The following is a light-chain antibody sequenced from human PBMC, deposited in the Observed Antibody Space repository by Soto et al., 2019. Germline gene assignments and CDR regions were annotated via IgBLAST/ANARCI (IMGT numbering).Light chain of an antibody. CDR3: QQYGSSPT. Sequence: IALTQSPGTLSLSPGERATLSCRASQSVSHNYLAWYQQRPGQAPRLHIYGASSRATGIPDRFSGGGSGTDFTLTISRLEPEDFALYYCQQYGSSPTFGQGTRLEIK. J-gene: IGKJ5*01. CDR2: GAS. V-gene: IGKV3-20*01. CDR1: QSVSHNY.